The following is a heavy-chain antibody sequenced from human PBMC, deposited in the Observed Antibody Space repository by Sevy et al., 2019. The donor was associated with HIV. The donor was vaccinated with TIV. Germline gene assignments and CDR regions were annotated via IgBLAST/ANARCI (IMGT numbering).Heavy chain of an antibody. V-gene: IGHV5-51*01. Sequence: GESLKISCKGSGYSFTSYCIGWVRQMAGKGLEWMGIIYPGGSDTRYSPSFQGQVTISPDKPISTAYLQWSSLKASDIAMYYCARLVGNYYYGIDVWGQGTTVTVSS. CDR2: IYPGGSDT. D-gene: IGHD1-26*01. J-gene: IGHJ6*02. CDR1: GYSFTSYC. CDR3: ARLVGNYYYGIDV.